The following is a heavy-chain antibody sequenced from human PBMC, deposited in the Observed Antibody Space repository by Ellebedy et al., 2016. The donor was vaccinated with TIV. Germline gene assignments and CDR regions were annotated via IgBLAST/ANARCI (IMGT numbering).Heavy chain of an antibody. CDR1: GFTFSNYW. D-gene: IGHD6-19*01. J-gene: IGHJ4*02. V-gene: IGHV3-7*01. CDR2: IKQDGSEK. Sequence: GGSLRLSCGTSGFTFSNYWMTWVRQAPGKGLEWVANIKQDGSEKTYVDSVKGRFSISRDNTKSSLYLQMNSLTADDTAVYYCARDQWLGRAYYFDSWGQGTLVTVSS. CDR3: ARDQWLGRAYYFDS.